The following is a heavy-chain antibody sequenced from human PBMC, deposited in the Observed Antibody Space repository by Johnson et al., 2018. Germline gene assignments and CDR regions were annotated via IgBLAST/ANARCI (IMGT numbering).Heavy chain of an antibody. Sequence: VQLVESGGGLVQPGGSLRLSCAASGFTFSSYSMNWVRQAPGKGLEWVSYISSSSSTIYYADSVKGRFTISRDNAKNSLYLQMNSLRAEDTAVYYGARYCSSTSCFVLDLGDDMDVWGKGTTVTVSS. CDR2: ISSSSSTI. V-gene: IGHV3-48*04. CDR3: ARYCSSTSCFVLDLGDDMDV. CDR1: GFTFSSYS. D-gene: IGHD2-2*01. J-gene: IGHJ6*03.